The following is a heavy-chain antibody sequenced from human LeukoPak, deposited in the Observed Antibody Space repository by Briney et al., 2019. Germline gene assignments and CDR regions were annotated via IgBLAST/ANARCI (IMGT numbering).Heavy chain of an antibody. CDR1: GFTFSSYS. CDR3: ARDLRYNWNDGNY. D-gene: IGHD1-20*01. Sequence: GGSLRHSCAASGFTFSSYSMNWVRQAPGKGLEWVSSISSSSSYIYYADSVKGRFTISRDNAENSLYLQMNSLRAEDTAVYYCARDLRYNWNDGNYWGQGTLVTVSS. J-gene: IGHJ4*02. V-gene: IGHV3-21*01. CDR2: ISSSSSYI.